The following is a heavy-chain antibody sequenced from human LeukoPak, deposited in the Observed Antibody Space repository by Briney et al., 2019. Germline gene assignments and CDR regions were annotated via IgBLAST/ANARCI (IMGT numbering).Heavy chain of an antibody. CDR3: AKGFYGDYGDAFDI. D-gene: IGHD4-17*01. CDR2: IRYDGSNK. CDR1: GFTFSSYA. Sequence: GGSLRLSCAASGFTFSSYAMSWVRQAPGKGLEWVAFIRYDGSNKYYGDSVKGRFTISRDNSKNTLYLQMNSLRAEDTAVYYCAKGFYGDYGDAFDIWGQGTMVTVSS. J-gene: IGHJ3*02. V-gene: IGHV3-30*02.